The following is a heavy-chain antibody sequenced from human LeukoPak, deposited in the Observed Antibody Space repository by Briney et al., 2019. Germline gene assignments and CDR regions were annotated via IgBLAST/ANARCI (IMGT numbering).Heavy chain of an antibody. D-gene: IGHD1-1*01. J-gene: IGHJ4*02. CDR1: GFTFDNYT. CDR2: ITASGGST. Sequence: PGGSLRLSXASSGFTFDNYTMTWVRQTPGKGLEWLSSITASGGSTYCADSVKGRFTISRDNSKNTLYLQMSSLRAEDTAVYYCARDYPTSGIVTIFDYWGQGTLVTVSS. CDR3: ARDYPTSGIVTIFDY. V-gene: IGHV3-23*01.